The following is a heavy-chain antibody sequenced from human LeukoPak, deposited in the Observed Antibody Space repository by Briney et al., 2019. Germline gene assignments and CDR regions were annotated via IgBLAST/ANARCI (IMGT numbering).Heavy chain of an antibody. J-gene: IGHJ5*02. CDR1: GGSISSYY. CDR3: ARVDEFSWFDP. D-gene: IGHD3-10*01. CDR2: IYYSGST. V-gene: IGHV4-59*01. Sequence: SETLSLTCTVSGGSISSYYWSRIRQPPGKRLEWIGYIYYSGSTNYNPSLKSRVTISVDTSKNQFSLKLSSVTAADTAVYYCARVDEFSWFDPWGQGTLVTVSS.